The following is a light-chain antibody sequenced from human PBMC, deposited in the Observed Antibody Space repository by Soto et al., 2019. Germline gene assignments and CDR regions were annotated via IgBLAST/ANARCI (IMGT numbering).Light chain of an antibody. Sequence: QSVLTRPASVAGAPGQSITISCTRTSSDVGGYNYVSWYQQHPGKAPKLMIYDVSNRPSGVSNRFSGSKSGNTASLTISGLQAEDEADYYCSSYTSSSTPWVFGPGTKVTVL. CDR2: DVS. CDR1: SSDVGGYNY. V-gene: IGLV2-14*01. J-gene: IGLJ1*01. CDR3: SSYTSSSTPWV.